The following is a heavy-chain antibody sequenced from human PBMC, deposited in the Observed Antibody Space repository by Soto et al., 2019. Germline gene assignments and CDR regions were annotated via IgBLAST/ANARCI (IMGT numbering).Heavy chain of an antibody. CDR2: IYYSGST. CDR3: ARDRYYDFWSGYEYNWFDP. D-gene: IGHD3-3*01. V-gene: IGHV4-39*07. Sequence: SETLSLTCTVSGGSISSSSYYWGWIRQPPGKGLEWIGSIYYSGSTYYNPSLKSRVTISVDTSKNQFSLKLSSVTAADTAVYYCARDRYYDFWSGYEYNWFDPWGQGTLVTVSS. CDR1: GGSISSSSYY. J-gene: IGHJ5*02.